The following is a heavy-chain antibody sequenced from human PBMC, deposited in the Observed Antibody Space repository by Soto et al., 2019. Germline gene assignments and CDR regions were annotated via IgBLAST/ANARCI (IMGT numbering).Heavy chain of an antibody. V-gene: IGHV4-31*01. CDR2: IYYSGST. CDR3: ARAKRAYGRTIRMGHFVY. D-gene: IGHD2-2*01. Sequence: QVQLQESGPGLVKPSQTLSLTCTISGCSISGGGYYCSWIRQHSGQGLEWSGYIYYSGSTYYNPSLKSPVTIVVDTSKKQFSLKLSSDPAAYTAVYYCARAKRAYGRTIRMGHFVYWGQGTLVTVPS. CDR1: GCSISGGGYY. J-gene: IGHJ4*02.